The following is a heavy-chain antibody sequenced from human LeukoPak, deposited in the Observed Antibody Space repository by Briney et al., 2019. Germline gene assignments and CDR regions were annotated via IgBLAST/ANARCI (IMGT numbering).Heavy chain of an antibody. CDR2: ISSTSSVI. Sequence: GGSLRLSCAASGFTFSSYSVNWVRQAPGKGLEWVSYISSTSSVIYYADSVEGRFTISRDNAKNSLYLQMSSLRAEDTAVYYCARNLPAADYWGQGTLVTVSS. V-gene: IGHV3-48*04. D-gene: IGHD2-2*01. CDR3: ARNLPAADY. CDR1: GFTFSSYS. J-gene: IGHJ4*02.